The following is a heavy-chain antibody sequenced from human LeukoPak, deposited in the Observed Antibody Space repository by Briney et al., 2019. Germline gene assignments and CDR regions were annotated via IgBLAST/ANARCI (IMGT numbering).Heavy chain of an antibody. Sequence: EASVKVSCKASGYTFTSYYMHWVRQAPGQGLEWMGIINPSGGSTSYAQKFQGRVTMTRDTSTSTVYMELSSLRSEDTAVYYCARNRAVAPGRSYYFDYWGQGTLVTVSS. CDR1: GYTFTSYY. V-gene: IGHV1-46*01. D-gene: IGHD6-19*01. CDR3: ARNRAVAPGRSYYFDY. CDR2: INPSGGST. J-gene: IGHJ4*02.